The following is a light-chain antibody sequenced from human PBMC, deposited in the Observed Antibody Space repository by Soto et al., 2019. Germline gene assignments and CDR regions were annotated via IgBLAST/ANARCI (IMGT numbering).Light chain of an antibody. J-gene: IGKJ5*01. Sequence: EIVMTQSPATLSVSPGERATLACRASQSVSSNLAWYQQKPGQDPRLLIYGASSRATGIPDRFSGSGSGTDFTLTISRLEPEDFAVYYCQQYGSSHTFGQGTRLEIK. V-gene: IGKV3-20*01. CDR1: QSVSSN. CDR3: QQYGSSHT. CDR2: GAS.